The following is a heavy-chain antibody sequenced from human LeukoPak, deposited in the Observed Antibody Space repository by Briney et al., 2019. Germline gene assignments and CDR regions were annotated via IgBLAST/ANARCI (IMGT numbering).Heavy chain of an antibody. V-gene: IGHV5-51*01. D-gene: IGHD6-13*01. J-gene: IGHJ4*02. CDR3: ARNPSGYHFDY. CDR2: IYPGDSDT. Sequence: GESLKISCKGSGYSFTSNWIGWVRQMPGKGLEWMGIIYPGDSDTRYSPSFQGQATMSADKSISTAYLQWSSLKASDTAMYYCARNPSGYHFDYWGQGTLVTVSS. CDR1: GYSFTSNW.